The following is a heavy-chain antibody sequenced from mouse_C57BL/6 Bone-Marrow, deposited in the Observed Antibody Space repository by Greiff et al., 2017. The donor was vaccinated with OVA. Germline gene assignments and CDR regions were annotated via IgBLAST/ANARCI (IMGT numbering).Heavy chain of an antibody. CDR3: ARSGYYGSSFWYFDV. J-gene: IGHJ1*03. CDR2: IYPYNDGT. CDR1: GYTFTSYV. V-gene: IGHV1-14*01. D-gene: IGHD1-1*01. Sequence: QLQESGPDLVKPGASVKMSCKASGYTFTSYVMHWVKQKPGQGLEWIGYIYPYNDGTKYNEKFKGKATLTLDKSSSTAYMELSSLTSEDSAVYYCARSGYYGSSFWYFDVWDTGTTVTVSS.